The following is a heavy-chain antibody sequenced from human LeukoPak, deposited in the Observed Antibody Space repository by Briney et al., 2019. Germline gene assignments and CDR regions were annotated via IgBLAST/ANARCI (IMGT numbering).Heavy chain of an antibody. CDR1: GLTFSSYA. CDR2: ISGSGGST. CDR3: AKEASYFDGSAYYSDYFDY. D-gene: IGHD3-22*01. V-gene: IGHV3-23*01. Sequence: GGSLRLSCAAPGLTFSSYAMSWVRQAPGKGLEWVSAISGSGGSTYYADSVKGRFSISRDISKNTLYLQMNSLRAEDTAVYYCAKEASYFDGSAYYSDYFDYWGQGTLVTVAS. J-gene: IGHJ4*02.